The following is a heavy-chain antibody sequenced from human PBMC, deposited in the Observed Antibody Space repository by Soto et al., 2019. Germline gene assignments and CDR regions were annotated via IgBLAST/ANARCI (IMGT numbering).Heavy chain of an antibody. CDR3: ARGTSSSWYNWFDP. CDR1: GGSISSYY. D-gene: IGHD6-13*01. J-gene: IGHJ5*02. Sequence: SETQSLTCTVSGGSISSYYLSWIRQPPGKGLEWIGYIYYSGSTNYNPSLKSRVTISVDTSKNQFSLKLSSVTAADTAVYYCARGTSSSWYNWFDPWGQGTLVTVS. CDR2: IYYSGST. V-gene: IGHV4-59*01.